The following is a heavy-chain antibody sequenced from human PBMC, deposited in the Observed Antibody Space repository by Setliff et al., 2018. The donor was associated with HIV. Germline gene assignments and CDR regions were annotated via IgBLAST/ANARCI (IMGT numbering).Heavy chain of an antibody. V-gene: IGHV3-48*04. CDR3: ASFFGGYGY. Sequence: GGSLRLSCVASGFNFKTYGMTWVRQAPGKGLDWVAHIGSSNHGIHYTASVQGRFTVSRDNANNLLFLEMNNLRVEDTAVYYCASFFGGYGYWGHGTQVTVSS. J-gene: IGHJ4*01. CDR2: IGSSNHGI. D-gene: IGHD5-18*01. CDR1: GFNFKTYG.